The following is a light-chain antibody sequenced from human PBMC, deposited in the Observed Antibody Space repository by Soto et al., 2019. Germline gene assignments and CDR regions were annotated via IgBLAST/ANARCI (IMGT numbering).Light chain of an antibody. J-gene: IGLJ1*01. V-gene: IGLV2-8*01. CDR1: SSDVGGYNY. Sequence: QSALTQPPSASGSPGQSVTISCTGTSSDVGGYNYVSWYQQHPGKAPKLMIYEVSKRPSGVPDRFSGSRSGNTASLTVSGLQAEDEAEYYCSSYAGSNNPYVFATRTKLTVL. CDR2: EVS. CDR3: SSYAGSNNPYV.